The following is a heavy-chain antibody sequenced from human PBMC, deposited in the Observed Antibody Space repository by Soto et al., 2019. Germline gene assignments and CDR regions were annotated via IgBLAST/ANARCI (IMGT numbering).Heavy chain of an antibody. CDR1: GFTFSSYG. Sequence: QVQLVESGGGVVQPGRSLRLSCAASGFTFSSYGMHWVRQAPGKGLEWVAVIWYDGSNKYHADSVKVRFTISRDNSKNTLYLQLNSLRAEDTAVYYCARGGRPYVVVADGMDVWGQGTTVTVSS. J-gene: IGHJ6*02. V-gene: IGHV3-33*01. CDR3: ARGGRPYVVVADGMDV. D-gene: IGHD2-15*01. CDR2: IWYDGSNK.